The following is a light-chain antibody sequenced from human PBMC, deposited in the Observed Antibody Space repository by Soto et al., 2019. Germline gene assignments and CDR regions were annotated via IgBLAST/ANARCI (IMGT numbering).Light chain of an antibody. V-gene: IGLV1-40*01. CDR3: HSYDSSLSGWENV. J-gene: IGLJ1*01. Sequence: QSVLTQPPSVSGAPGQRVTISCTGSSSNIGAGYDVHWYQQLPGTAPKLLIYGNSNRPSGVPDRFSGSKSGTSASLAITGLQAEDEADYYCHSYDSSLSGWENVFGTGTKLTVL. CDR2: GNS. CDR1: SSNIGAGYD.